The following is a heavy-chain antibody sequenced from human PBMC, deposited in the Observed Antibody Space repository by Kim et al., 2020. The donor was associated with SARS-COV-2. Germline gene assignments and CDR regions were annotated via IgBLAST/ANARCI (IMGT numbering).Heavy chain of an antibody. CDR1: GFTFSSYG. CDR2: ISYDGSNK. V-gene: IGHV3-30*18. J-gene: IGHJ6*02. Sequence: GGSLRLSCAASGFTFSSYGMHWVRQAPGTGLEWVAVISYDGSNKYYADSVKGRFTISRDNSKNTLYLQMNSLRAEDTAVYYCAKLWFGELLNGMDVWGQGTTVTVPS. D-gene: IGHD3-10*01. CDR3: AKLWFGELLNGMDV.